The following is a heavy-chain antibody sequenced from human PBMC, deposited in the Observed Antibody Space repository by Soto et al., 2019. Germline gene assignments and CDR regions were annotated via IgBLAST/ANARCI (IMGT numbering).Heavy chain of an antibody. CDR2: IWYDGSNK. D-gene: IGHD3-22*01. Sequence: GGSLRLSCAASGFTFSVYGMHWVRQAPGKGLEWVAVIWYDGSNKYYADSVKGRFTISRDNSKTTVYLQMNSLRAEDTAVYYCARGDYYESSGYYFYYGMDVWGQETTVTVSS. J-gene: IGHJ6*02. CDR1: GFTFSVYG. CDR3: ARGDYYESSGYYFYYGMDV. V-gene: IGHV3-33*01.